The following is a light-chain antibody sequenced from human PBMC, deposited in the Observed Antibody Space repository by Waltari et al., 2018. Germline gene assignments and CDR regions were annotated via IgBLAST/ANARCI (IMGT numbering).Light chain of an antibody. V-gene: IGKV1-39*01. CDR1: QSITTH. Sequence: DIQMTQSPSSLSASVGDRVTITCRASQSITTHLNWYQQKPGKAPNILIYAASSLQSGVPSRFSGSGSGTDFTFTISSLQPEDFASYFCQQSFNIPPTFGQGSKVEVK. J-gene: IGKJ1*01. CDR2: AAS. CDR3: QQSFNIPPT.